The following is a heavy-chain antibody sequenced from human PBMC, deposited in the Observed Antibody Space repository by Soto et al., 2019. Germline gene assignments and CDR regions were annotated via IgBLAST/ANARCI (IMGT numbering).Heavy chain of an antibody. J-gene: IGHJ4*02. CDR3: VRDLRAGALDD. CDR1: GYTFTSYA. Sequence: ASVKVSCKASGYTFTSYAMHWVRQAPGQRLEWMGWINAGNGNTKYSQKFQGRVTITRDTSASTAYMELSSLRSEDTAVYYCVRDLRAGALDDWGQGILVNVSS. V-gene: IGHV1-3*01. CDR2: INAGNGNT. D-gene: IGHD2-21*01.